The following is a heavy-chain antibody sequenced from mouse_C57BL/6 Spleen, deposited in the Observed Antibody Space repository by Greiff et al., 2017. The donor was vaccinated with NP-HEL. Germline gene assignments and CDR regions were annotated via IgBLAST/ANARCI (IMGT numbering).Heavy chain of an antibody. CDR1: GYTFTSYW. J-gene: IGHJ1*03. V-gene: IGHV1-59*01. Sequence: QVQLLQPGAELVRPGTSVKLSCKASGYTFTSYWMHWVKQRPGQGLEWIGVIDPSDSYTNYNQKFKGKATLTVDTSSSTAYMQLSSLTTEDYAVYYCARDYGSSYVYFDVWGTGTTVTVSS. CDR2: IDPSDSYT. D-gene: IGHD1-1*01. CDR3: ARDYGSSYVYFDV.